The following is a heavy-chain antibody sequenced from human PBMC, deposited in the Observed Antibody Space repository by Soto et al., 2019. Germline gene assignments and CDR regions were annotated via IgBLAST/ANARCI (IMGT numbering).Heavy chain of an antibody. J-gene: IGHJ6*02. D-gene: IGHD3-16*01. CDR3: ASGRDSHGGVLPYYYYYGMDV. Sequence: GESLKISCKGSGYSFTSYWISWVRQMPGKGLEWMGRIDPSDSYTNYSPSSQGHVTISADKSISTAYLQWSSLKASDTAMYYCASGRDSHGGVLPYYYYYGMDVWGQGTTVTVSS. CDR2: IDPSDSYT. V-gene: IGHV5-10-1*01. CDR1: GYSFTSYW.